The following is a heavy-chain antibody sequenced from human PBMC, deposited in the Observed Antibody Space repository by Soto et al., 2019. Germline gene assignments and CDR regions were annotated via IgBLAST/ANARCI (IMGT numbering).Heavy chain of an antibody. V-gene: IGHV1-18*04. Sequence: VQLVQSGAELKKPGASVRVSCKASGYTFTSFGVSWVRQAPGQGPEWMGWSSPETGKTAYSYKLQDRVSMTADASTTTVYLDLGRLRSVHTAIHYCPRYFFLISPATVTTDAYCGQGTLVSVSS. D-gene: IGHD4-17*01. CDR1: GYTFTSFG. CDR3: PRYFFLISPATVTTDAY. J-gene: IGHJ4*02. CDR2: SSPETGKT.